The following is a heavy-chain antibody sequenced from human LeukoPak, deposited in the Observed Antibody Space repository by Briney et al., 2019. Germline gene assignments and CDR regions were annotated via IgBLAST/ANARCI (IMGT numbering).Heavy chain of an antibody. CDR3: ARGVPLGGELLRFDY. D-gene: IGHD1-26*01. CDR2: INHSGST. V-gene: IGHV4-34*01. Sequence: SETLSLTCAVYGGSFSGYYWSWIRQPPGKGLEWIGEINHSGSTNYNPSLKSRVTISVDTSKNLFSLKLSSVTAADTAVYYCARGVPLGGELLRFDYWGQGTLVTVSS. J-gene: IGHJ4*02. CDR1: GGSFSGYY.